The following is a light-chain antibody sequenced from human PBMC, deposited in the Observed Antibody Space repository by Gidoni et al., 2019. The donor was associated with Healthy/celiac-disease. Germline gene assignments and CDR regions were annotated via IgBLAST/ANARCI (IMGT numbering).Light chain of an antibody. CDR1: SSNIGAGYD. V-gene: IGLV1-40*01. CDR2: GNS. Sequence: QSVLTQPPSVSGAPGQRVTISCPGRSSNIGAGYDVQWYQQLPGTAPKLLIYGNSNRPSGVPDRFSGSKSGTSASLAITGLQAEDEADYYCQSYDSSLSNVVFGGGTKLTVL. CDR3: QSYDSSLSNVV. J-gene: IGLJ2*01.